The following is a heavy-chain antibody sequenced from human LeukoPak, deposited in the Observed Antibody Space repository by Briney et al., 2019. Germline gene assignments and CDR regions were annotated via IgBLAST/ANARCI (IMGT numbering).Heavy chain of an antibody. V-gene: IGHV3-48*02. D-gene: IGHD1-14*01. J-gene: IGHJ4*01. CDR1: GFTFSSYS. CDR3: ARDRTTLIDY. Sequence: GGSLRLSCSASGFTFSSYSMDWVRQAPGKGLEWLSYITSSSGTIYADSVKGRFTVSRDNAKNSLYPQMNSLRDEDTAVYYCARDRTTLIDYWGQGIQVTVSS. CDR2: ITSSSGTI.